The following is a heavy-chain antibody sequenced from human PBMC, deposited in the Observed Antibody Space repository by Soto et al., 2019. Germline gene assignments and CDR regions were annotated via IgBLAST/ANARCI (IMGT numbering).Heavy chain of an antibody. CDR2: INPSGGST. V-gene: IGHV1-46*01. CDR3: ARGGQTTVVPFVY. J-gene: IGHJ4*02. Sequence: ASVKVSCKASGYTFTGYSMHWVRQAPGQGPEWMGIINPSGGSTSYAQKFQGRVTMTRDTSTSTVYMELSSLRSEDTAVYFCARGGQTTVVPFVYWGQGTLVTVSS. CDR1: GYTFTGYS. D-gene: IGHD2-15*01.